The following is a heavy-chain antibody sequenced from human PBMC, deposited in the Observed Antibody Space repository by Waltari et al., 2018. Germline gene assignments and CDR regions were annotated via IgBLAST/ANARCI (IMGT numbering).Heavy chain of an antibody. J-gene: IGHJ4*02. D-gene: IGHD5-18*01. Sequence: EGQLVESGGGLVQPGESLRLSCAASGFTFSKYWLSWVRQAPGKGLEWVADIKEDGSETYYVDSVKGRFTISRDNARNSLYLQMSRLRLEDTALYYCARRGYRFGKDCWGQGTPVTVSS. CDR1: GFTFSKYW. CDR2: IKEDGSET. V-gene: IGHV3-7*03. CDR3: ARRGYRFGKDC.